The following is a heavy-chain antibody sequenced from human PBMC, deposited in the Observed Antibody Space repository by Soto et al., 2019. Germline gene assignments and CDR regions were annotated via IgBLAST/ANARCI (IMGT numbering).Heavy chain of an antibody. CDR3: AKDEQPAIAAAGYFDY. CDR1: GYTFTSYY. Sequence: GASVKVSCKASGYTFTSYYMHWVRQAPGQGLEWMGIINPSGGSTSYAQKFQGRVTMTRDTSTSTVYMALSSLRSEDTAVYYCAKDEQPAIAAAGYFDYWGRGTLVTVSS. D-gene: IGHD6-13*01. CDR2: INPSGGST. V-gene: IGHV1-46*01. J-gene: IGHJ4*02.